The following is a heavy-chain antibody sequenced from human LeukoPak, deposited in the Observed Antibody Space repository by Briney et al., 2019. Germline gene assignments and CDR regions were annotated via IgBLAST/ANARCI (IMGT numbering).Heavy chain of an antibody. CDR2: IYYSEST. J-gene: IGHJ4*02. Sequence: SETLSLTCTVSGGSMSSSSYYWGWIRQPPGKGLEWIGSIYYSESTYQNPSLKSRVTISVDTSKNQFSLKLSSVTAADTAVYYCARIPTVTFFDYWGQGTLVTVSA. V-gene: IGHV4-39*07. CDR3: ARIPTVTFFDY. D-gene: IGHD4-17*01. CDR1: GGSMSSSSYY.